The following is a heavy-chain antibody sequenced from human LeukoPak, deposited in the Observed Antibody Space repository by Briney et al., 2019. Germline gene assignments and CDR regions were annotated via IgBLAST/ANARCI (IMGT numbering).Heavy chain of an antibody. V-gene: IGHV1-2*02. Sequence: ASVKVSCKASGYTFTSYDINWVRQATGQGLEWMGWINPNSGGTNYAQKFQGRVTMTRDTSISTAYMELSRLRSDDTAVYYCARSRSGPHYYYYMDVWGKGTTVTVSS. CDR2: INPNSGGT. CDR3: ARSRSGPHYYYYMDV. D-gene: IGHD1-26*01. J-gene: IGHJ6*03. CDR1: GYTFTSYD.